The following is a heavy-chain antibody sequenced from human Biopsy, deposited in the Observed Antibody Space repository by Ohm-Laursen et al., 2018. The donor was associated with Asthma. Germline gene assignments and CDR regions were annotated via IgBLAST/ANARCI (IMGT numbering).Heavy chain of an antibody. CDR3: AKPSPSRDILYYYYHMDV. CDR2: ISPFFGSS. J-gene: IGHJ6*02. Sequence: GSSPKVSSTASVGMFGNYAISRVRQAPSLGLGWMGGISPFFGSSNYAQRFQGRVTITADILRRTVYMELSGLRFHDTAIYYFAKPSPSRDILYYYYHMDVWGQGTTVIVSS. V-gene: IGHV1-69*06. D-gene: IGHD2-2*01. CDR1: VGMFGNYA.